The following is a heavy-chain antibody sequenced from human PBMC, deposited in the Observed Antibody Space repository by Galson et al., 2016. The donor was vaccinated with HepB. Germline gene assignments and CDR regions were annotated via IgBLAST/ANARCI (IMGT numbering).Heavy chain of an antibody. V-gene: IGHV4-59*08. Sequence: SETLSLTCTVSGGSMISYYWSWIRQPPGKGLEWIGYIYYGGTTNYNPSLKSRVIISVDTLKNQFSLKLSSVAAADTAVYYCARQYKWNRRAPFDIWGQGTMVAVSS. CDR3: ARQYKWNRRAPFDI. D-gene: IGHD1-20*01. CDR2: IYYGGTT. J-gene: IGHJ3*02. CDR1: GGSMISYY.